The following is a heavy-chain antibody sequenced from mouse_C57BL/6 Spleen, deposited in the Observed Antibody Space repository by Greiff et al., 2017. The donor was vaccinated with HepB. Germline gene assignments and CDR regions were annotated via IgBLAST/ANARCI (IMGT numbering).Heavy chain of an antibody. CDR1: GFTFSDYG. Sequence: EVKLMESGGGLVKPGGSLKLSCAASGFTFSDYGMHWVRQAPEKGLEWVAYISSGSSTIYYADTVKGRFTISRDNAKNTLFLQMTSLRSEDTAMYYCARTRAQVYFDYWGQGTTLTVSS. CDR2: ISSGSSTI. CDR3: ARTRAQVYFDY. J-gene: IGHJ2*01. V-gene: IGHV5-17*01. D-gene: IGHD3-2*02.